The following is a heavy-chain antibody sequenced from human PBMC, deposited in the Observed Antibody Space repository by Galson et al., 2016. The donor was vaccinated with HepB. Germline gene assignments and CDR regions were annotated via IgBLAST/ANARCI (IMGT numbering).Heavy chain of an antibody. CDR2: LSHDGVTK. CDR1: GFTVTRNY. V-gene: IGHV3-30-3*01. CDR3: AREWELGGYFDY. J-gene: IGHJ4*02. Sequence: SLRLSCAASGFTVTRNYMRWFRQAPGKGLEWVAVLSHDGVTKFYADSVRARFTISRDKSKTTVYLQMDGLSAEDTAVYYCAREWELGGYFDYWGQGTLVTVSS. D-gene: IGHD1-26*01.